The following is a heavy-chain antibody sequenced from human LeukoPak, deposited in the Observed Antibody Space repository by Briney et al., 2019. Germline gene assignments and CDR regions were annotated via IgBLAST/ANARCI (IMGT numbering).Heavy chain of an antibody. CDR3: AKRGVVIRVILVGFHKEAYYFDS. CDR1: GITLSNYG. Sequence: GSLRLSCAVSGITLSNYGMSWVRQAPGKGLEWVAGISDSGGRTNYADSVKGRFTISRDNPKNTIYLQMNSLRAEDTAVCFCAKRGVVIRVILVGFHKEAYYFDSWGQGALVTVSS. J-gene: IGHJ4*02. V-gene: IGHV3-23*01. CDR2: ISDSGGRT. D-gene: IGHD3-22*01.